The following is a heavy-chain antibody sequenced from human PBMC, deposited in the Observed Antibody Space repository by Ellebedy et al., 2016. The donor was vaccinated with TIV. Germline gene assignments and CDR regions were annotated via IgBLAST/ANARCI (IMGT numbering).Heavy chain of an antibody. J-gene: IGHJ4*02. Sequence: AASVKVSCKASGYTFTSYFLYWVRQAPGQGLEWMGIINPTSGNSNYAQKFQGRVTVTRDTSTSTVYMELSNLRSEDTAVYYCARGDNYYYESSGYYYNYWGQGTLVTVSS. D-gene: IGHD3-22*01. CDR1: GYTFTSYF. V-gene: IGHV1-46*01. CDR3: ARGDNYYYESSGYYYNY. CDR2: INPTSGNS.